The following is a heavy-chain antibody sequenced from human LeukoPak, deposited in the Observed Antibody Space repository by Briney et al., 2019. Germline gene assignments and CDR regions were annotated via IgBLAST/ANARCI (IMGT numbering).Heavy chain of an antibody. J-gene: IGHJ2*01. CDR1: GFTFSSYA. CDR2: ISYDGSNK. V-gene: IGHV3-30*04. Sequence: GGSLRHSCAASGFTFSSYAMHWVRQAPGKGLEWVAVISYDGSNKYYADSVKGRFTISRDNSKNTLYLQMNSLGAEDTAVYYCARVPSGRCYSFGLWGRGTLVTVSS. CDR3: ARVPSGRCYSFGL. D-gene: IGHD2-15*01.